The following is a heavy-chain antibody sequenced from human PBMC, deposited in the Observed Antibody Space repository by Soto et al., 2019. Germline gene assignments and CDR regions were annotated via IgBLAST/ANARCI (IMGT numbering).Heavy chain of an antibody. CDR3: ARGPSYYDYIWGSYLY. Sequence: QVQLVQSGAEVKKPGASVKVSCKASGYTFTSYDINWVRQATGQGLEWMGWMNPNSGNTGYAQKSQGRVTMTRNTSISTAYMELSSLRSEDTAVYYCARGPSYYDYIWGSYLYWGQGTLVTVSS. CDR2: MNPNSGNT. V-gene: IGHV1-8*01. CDR1: GYTFTSYD. D-gene: IGHD3-16*02. J-gene: IGHJ4*02.